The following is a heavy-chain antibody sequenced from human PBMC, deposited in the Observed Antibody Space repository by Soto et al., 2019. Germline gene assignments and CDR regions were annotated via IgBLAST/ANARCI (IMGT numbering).Heavy chain of an antibody. CDR1: GFTFSDYY. V-gene: IGHV3-11*06. CDR2: ISSSSSYT. CDR3: ARDPNYDFWSGYHSASYGMDV. Sequence: QVQLVESGGGLVKPGWSLRLSCAASGFTFSDYYMSWIRQAPGKGLEWVSYISSSSSYTNYADSVKGRFTISRDNAKNSLYLQMNSLRAEDTAVYYCARDPNYDFWSGYHSASYGMDVWGQGTTVTVSS. D-gene: IGHD3-3*01. J-gene: IGHJ6*02.